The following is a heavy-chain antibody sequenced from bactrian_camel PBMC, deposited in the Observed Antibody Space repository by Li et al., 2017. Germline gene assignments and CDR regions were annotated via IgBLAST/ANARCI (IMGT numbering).Heavy chain of an antibody. J-gene: IGHJ4*01. CDR3: AAVAEGRTVEGGASLWTLFESGY. CDR1: EYTYGTYC. CDR2: IGSDGIT. V-gene: IGHV3S55*01. Sequence: HVQLVESGGGSVQAGKSLRLSCVVPEYTYGTYCMGWFRQAPGKERLGVATIGSDGITAYVDSVKGRFTISKDNSNNTLYLQMNSLRPEDTAMYYCAAVAEGRTVEGGASLWTLFESGYWGQGTQVTVS. D-gene: IGHD3*01.